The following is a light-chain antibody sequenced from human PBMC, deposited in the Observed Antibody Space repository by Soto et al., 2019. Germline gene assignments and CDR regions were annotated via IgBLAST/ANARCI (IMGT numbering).Light chain of an antibody. Sequence: EIVSTQSPGTLSLSPGERATLSCRASQSVSSSYLAWYQQKPGQAPRLLIYGASSRATGIPDRFSGSGSGTDFTLTISRLEPEDFAVYYCQQYGSSFPWTFGQGTKV. CDR3: QQYGSSFPWT. CDR1: QSVSSSY. J-gene: IGKJ1*01. CDR2: GAS. V-gene: IGKV3-20*01.